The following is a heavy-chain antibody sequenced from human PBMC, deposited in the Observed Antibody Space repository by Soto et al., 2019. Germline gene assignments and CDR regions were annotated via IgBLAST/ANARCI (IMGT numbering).Heavy chain of an antibody. CDR1: GGTFSSYA. J-gene: IGHJ2*01. Sequence: SVKVSCKASGGTFSSYAISWARQAPGQGLEWMGGIIPIFGTANYAQKFQGRVTITADESTSTAYMELSSLRSEDTAVYYCARGPERYYWYFDLWGRGSLVTVSS. CDR2: IIPIFGTA. D-gene: IGHD1-1*01. CDR3: ARGPERYYWYFDL. V-gene: IGHV1-69*13.